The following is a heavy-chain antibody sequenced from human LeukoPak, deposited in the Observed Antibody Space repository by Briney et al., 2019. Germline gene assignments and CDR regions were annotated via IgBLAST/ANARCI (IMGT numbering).Heavy chain of an antibody. CDR1: GFTFRTYG. V-gene: IGHV3-23*01. D-gene: IGHD3-22*01. J-gene: IGHJ4*02. CDR2: ISGTGDST. Sequence: PAGGSLRPSCAASGFTFRTYGMTWVRQAPGKGLEWVSAISGTGDSTYYADSVKGRFIISRDNSKNTLYLQMNSLRAEDTAVYYCAKERETYYEFDYWGQGTLVTVSS. CDR3: AKERETYYEFDY.